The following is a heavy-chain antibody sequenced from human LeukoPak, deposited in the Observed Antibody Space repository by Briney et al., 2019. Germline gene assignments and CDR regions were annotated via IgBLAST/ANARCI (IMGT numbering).Heavy chain of an antibody. CDR1: GYSFASYW. CDR2: IYPGDSDT. J-gene: IGHJ3*02. V-gene: IGHV5-51*01. CDR3: ASRSSEGSSSVFDI. D-gene: IGHD2-2*01. Sequence: GESLKISCKDSGYSFASYWFGWVRHMPGKGLEWIGIIYPGDSDTRYSPSFEGQVTISADKSTSTAFLQWSSLRASDTAMYYCASRSSEGSSSVFDIWAKGQWSSSLQ.